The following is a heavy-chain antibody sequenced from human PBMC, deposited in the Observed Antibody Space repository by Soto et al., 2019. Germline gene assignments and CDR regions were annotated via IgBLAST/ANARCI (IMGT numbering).Heavy chain of an antibody. J-gene: IGHJ4*02. CDR3: AHKGGGDRILDY. CDR1: GFSRSTRGVG. D-gene: IGHD3-16*01. CDR2: IYWDGFK. Sequence: QITLKESGPTLVKPRQTLTLICTFSGFSRSTRGVGVGWIRQPPGKALEWLALIYWDGFKHYSPSLESRLTIREDTGKNQGVLTMTNMDPVDTATYHCAHKGGGDRILDYWGQGTLVTVSS. V-gene: IGHV2-5*02.